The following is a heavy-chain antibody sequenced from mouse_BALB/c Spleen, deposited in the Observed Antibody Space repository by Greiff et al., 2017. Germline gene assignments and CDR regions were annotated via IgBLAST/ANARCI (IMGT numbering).Heavy chain of an antibody. D-gene: IGHD2-10*02. J-gene: IGHJ2*01. CDR1: GYSITSGYY. V-gene: IGHV3-6*02. CDR3: ARGYGNRYFDY. CDR2: ISYDGSN. Sequence: DVKLQESGPGLVKPSQSLSLTCSVTGYSITSGYYWNWIRQFPGNKLEWMGYISYDGSNNYNPSLKNRISITRDTSKNQFFLKLNSVTTEDTATYYCARGYGNRYFDYWGQGTTLTVSS.